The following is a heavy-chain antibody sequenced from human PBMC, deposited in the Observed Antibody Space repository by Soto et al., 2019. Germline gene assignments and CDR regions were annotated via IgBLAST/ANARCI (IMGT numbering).Heavy chain of an antibody. CDR1: GGSFSGYY. CDR3: ARGDLSLGYCSGGSCYPLYYYGMDV. CDR2: INHSGST. J-gene: IGHJ6*02. V-gene: IGHV4-34*01. Sequence: SETLSLTCAVYGGSFSGYYWSWIRQPPGKGLEWIGEINHSGSTNYNPSLKSRVTISVDTSKNQFSLKLSSVTAADTAVYYCARGDLSLGYCSGGSCYPLYYYGMDVWGQGTTVTAP. D-gene: IGHD2-15*01.